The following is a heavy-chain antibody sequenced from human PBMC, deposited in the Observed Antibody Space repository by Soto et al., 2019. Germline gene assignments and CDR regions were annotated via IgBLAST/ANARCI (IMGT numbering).Heavy chain of an antibody. D-gene: IGHD1-1*01. CDR1: GYTFTTYY. CDR2: INPSGGST. J-gene: IGHJ4*02. V-gene: IGHV1-46*01. CDR3: ARDKITTGTTSYY. Sequence: QVQLVQSGAEVKKPGASVTVSCKASGYTFTTYYMHWVRQAPGQGLEWMGIINPSGGSTRYAQKFQGRVALTRDTTTSTVYMELSSLRSEDTAVYYCARDKITTGTTSYYWGQGTLVTVSS.